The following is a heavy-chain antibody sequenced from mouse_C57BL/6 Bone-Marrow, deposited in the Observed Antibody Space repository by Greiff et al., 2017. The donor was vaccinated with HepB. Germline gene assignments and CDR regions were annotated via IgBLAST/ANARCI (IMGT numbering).Heavy chain of an antibody. Sequence: EVKLMESGGDLVKPGGSLKLSCAASGFTFSSYGMSWVRQTPDKRLEWVATISSGGSYTYYPARVKGRFTISRDNAKNTLYLQMSSLKSEDTAMYYCARPPFAYWGQGTLVTVSA. CDR1: GFTFSSYG. V-gene: IGHV5-6*01. CDR2: ISSGGSYT. J-gene: IGHJ3*01. CDR3: ARPPFAY.